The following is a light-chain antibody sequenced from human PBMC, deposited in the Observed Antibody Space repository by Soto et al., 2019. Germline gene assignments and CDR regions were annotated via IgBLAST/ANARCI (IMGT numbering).Light chain of an antibody. J-gene: IGLJ3*02. CDR3: QSYDSSLSRRWV. Sequence: QAVVTQPPSVSGAPGQRVTISCTGSSSNIGAGYPVHWYQQLPGTAPKLLVAGNRPSGVPDRFSVSKSGASASLAITGLQAEDEADYYYQSYDSSLSRRWVFGGGTKLTVL. CDR1: SSNIGAGYP. CDR2: G. V-gene: IGLV1-40*03.